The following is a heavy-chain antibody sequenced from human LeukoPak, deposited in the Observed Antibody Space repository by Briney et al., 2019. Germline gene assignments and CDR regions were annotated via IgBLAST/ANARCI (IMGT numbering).Heavy chain of an antibody. J-gene: IGHJ1*01. Sequence: GWSLRLSCAASGFTFSSYAMSWVRQAPGEGLEWVSAISGSGGSTYYADSVKGRFTISRDNSKNTLYLQMNSLRAEDTAVYYCAKDRQKAVAGTGYFQHWGQGTLVTVSS. V-gene: IGHV3-23*01. D-gene: IGHD6-19*01. CDR2: ISGSGGST. CDR3: AKDRQKAVAGTGYFQH. CDR1: GFTFSSYA.